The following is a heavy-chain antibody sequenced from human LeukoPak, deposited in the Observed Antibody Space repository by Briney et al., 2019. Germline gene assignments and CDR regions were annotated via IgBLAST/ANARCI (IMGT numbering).Heavy chain of an antibody. CDR3: ARDYYDSSSYYHGDY. D-gene: IGHD3-22*01. CDR2: ISSSSSYI. CDR1: GFTFSSYS. V-gene: IGHV3-21*01. Sequence: GGSLRLSCAASGFTFSSYSMNWVRQAPGKGLEWVSYISSSSSYIFYADSVKGRFTISRDNAKNSLYLQMNSLRAEDTAVYYCARDYYDSSSYYHGDYWGQGTLVTVSS. J-gene: IGHJ4*02.